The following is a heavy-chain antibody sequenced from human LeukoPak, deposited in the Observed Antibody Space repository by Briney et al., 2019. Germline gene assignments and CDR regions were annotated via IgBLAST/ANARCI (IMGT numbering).Heavy chain of an antibody. J-gene: IGHJ4*02. CDR3: ARGQSGYCSGGSCYGGAVY. CDR1: GGTFTSYA. V-gene: IGHV1-69*13. D-gene: IGHD2-15*01. CDR2: IIPIFGTA. Sequence: SVKVSCKASGGTFTSYAISWVRQAPGQGLEWMGGIIPIFGTANYAQKFQGRVTITADESTSTAYMELSSLRSEDTAVYYCARGQSGYCSGGSCYGGAVYWGQGTLVTVSS.